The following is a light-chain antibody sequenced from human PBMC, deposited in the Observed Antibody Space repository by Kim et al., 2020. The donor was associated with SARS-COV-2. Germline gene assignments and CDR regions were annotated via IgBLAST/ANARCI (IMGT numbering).Light chain of an antibody. CDR2: GKN. CDR3: NSRDTSGHLWV. Sequence: SSELTQDPGVSVALVQTVRITCQGNSLRNYYADWSQQKPGQAPVFVIYGKNNRPSGIPDRFSGSSPGDTASLTITCAQAEDEAVYYCNSRDTSGHLWVFG. V-gene: IGLV3-19*01. CDR1: SLRNYY. J-gene: IGLJ3*02.